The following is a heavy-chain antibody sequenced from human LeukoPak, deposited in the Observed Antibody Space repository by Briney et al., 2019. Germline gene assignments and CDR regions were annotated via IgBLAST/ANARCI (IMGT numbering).Heavy chain of an antibody. CDR1: GFTFSSYE. Sequence: PGGSLRLSCAASGFTFSSYERNWVRQAPGKGLEWVSYISSSGSTIYYADSVKGRFTISRDNAKNSLYLQMNSLRAEDTAVYYCARETHYPPAFDIWGQGTMVTVSS. J-gene: IGHJ3*02. CDR3: ARETHYPPAFDI. CDR2: ISSSGSTI. D-gene: IGHD1-26*01. V-gene: IGHV3-48*03.